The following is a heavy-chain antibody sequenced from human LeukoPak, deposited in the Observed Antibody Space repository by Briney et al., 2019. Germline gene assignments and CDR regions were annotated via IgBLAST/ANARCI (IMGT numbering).Heavy chain of an antibody. CDR1: GFTFSSYT. V-gene: IGHV3-21*01. J-gene: IGHJ3*01. CDR3: ARERGTYRDAFDV. D-gene: IGHD1-1*01. CDR2: ISSTGTYI. Sequence: GGSLRLSCAASGFTFSSYTMNWVRQAPGKGLEWVSSISSTGTYIYNADSVKGRFTISRDNAKDSLYLQMNSLRAEDTAVYYCARERGTYRDAFDVWGQGTMVTVSS.